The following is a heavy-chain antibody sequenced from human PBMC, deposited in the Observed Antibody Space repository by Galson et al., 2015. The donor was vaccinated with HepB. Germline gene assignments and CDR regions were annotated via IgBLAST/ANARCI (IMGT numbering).Heavy chain of an antibody. CDR2: ISYDGSNK. Sequence: SLRLSCAASGFTFSSYGMHWVRQAPGKGLEWVAVISYDGSNKYYADSVKGRFTISRDNSKNTLYLQMNSLRAEDTAVYYCAKDARVVRSDYTFDYWGQGTLVTVSS. J-gene: IGHJ4*02. D-gene: IGHD4-11*01. CDR1: GFTFSSYG. V-gene: IGHV3-30*18. CDR3: AKDARVVRSDYTFDY.